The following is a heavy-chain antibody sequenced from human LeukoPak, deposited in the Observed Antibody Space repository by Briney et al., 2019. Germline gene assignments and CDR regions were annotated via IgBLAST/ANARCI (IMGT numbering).Heavy chain of an antibody. CDR1: GFTVSSNY. CDR3: ARESSSGWENWFDP. V-gene: IGHV3-53*01. J-gene: IGHJ5*02. Sequence: GGSLRLSCAASGFTVSSNYMSWVRQAPGKGLEWVSVIYSGGSTYYADSAKGRFTISRDNSKNTLYLQMNSLRAEDTAVYYCARESSSGWENWFDPWGQETLVTVSS. D-gene: IGHD6-19*01. CDR2: IYSGGST.